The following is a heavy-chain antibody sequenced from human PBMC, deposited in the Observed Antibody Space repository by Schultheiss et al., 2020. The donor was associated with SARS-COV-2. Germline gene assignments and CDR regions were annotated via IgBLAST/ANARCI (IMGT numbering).Heavy chain of an antibody. CDR3: AKGYYYDSSGYPY. J-gene: IGHJ4*02. V-gene: IGHV3-23*01. CDR2: ISGSGGST. D-gene: IGHD3-22*01. CDR1: GFTFSSYG. Sequence: GGSLRLSCAASGFTFSSYGMHWVRQAPGKGLEWVSAISGSGGSTYYADSVKGRFTISRDNSKNTLYLQMNSLRAEDTAVYYCAKGYYYDSSGYPYWGQGTLVTVSS.